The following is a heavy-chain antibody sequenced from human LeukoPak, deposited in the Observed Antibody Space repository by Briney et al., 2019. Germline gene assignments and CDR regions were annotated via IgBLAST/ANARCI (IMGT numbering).Heavy chain of an antibody. CDR1: GFTFSSYS. J-gene: IGHJ4*02. Sequence: GGSLRLSCAASGFTFSSYSMNWVRQAPGKGLEWVSSISSSSSYIYYADSVKGRFTISRDNAKNSLYLQMNSLRAEDTAVYYCARVRATFSPHFDNWGQGTLVTVSS. CDR3: ARVRATFSPHFDN. V-gene: IGHV3-21*01. D-gene: IGHD5-12*01. CDR2: ISSSSSYI.